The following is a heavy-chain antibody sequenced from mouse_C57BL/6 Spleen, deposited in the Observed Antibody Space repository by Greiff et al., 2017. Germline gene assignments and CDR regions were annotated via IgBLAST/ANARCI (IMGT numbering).Heavy chain of an antibody. CDR2: INPSNGGT. CDR3: AYGSSPYYAMDY. CDR1: GYTFTSYW. Sequence: VQLQQPGTELVKPGASVKLSCKASGYTFTSYWMHWVKQRPGQGLEWIGNINPSNGGTNYNEKFKSKATLTVDTSSSTAYMQLRSLTSEDSAVYYCAYGSSPYYAMDYWGQGTSVTVSS. D-gene: IGHD1-1*01. J-gene: IGHJ4*01. V-gene: IGHV1-53*01.